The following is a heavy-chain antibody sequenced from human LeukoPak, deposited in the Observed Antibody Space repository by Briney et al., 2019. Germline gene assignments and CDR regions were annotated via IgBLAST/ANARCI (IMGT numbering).Heavy chain of an antibody. J-gene: IGHJ4*02. CDR1: GDIVSSNSAA. CDR3: ARDMAPDYYDSSGYQVGFDY. V-gene: IGHV6-1*01. D-gene: IGHD3-22*01. CDR2: TYYRSKWYN. Sequence: SQTLSLTCAISGDIVSSNSAAWNWIRQSPSRGLEWLGRTYYRSKWYNDYAVSVKSRITINPDTSKNQFSLQLNSVTPEGTAVYYCARDMAPDYYDSSGYQVGFDYWGQGTLVTVSS.